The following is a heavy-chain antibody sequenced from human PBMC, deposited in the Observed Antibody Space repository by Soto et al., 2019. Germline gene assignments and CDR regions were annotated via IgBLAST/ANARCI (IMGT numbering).Heavy chain of an antibody. V-gene: IGHV1-18*01. D-gene: IGHD3-16*01. J-gene: IGHJ6*02. CDR2: ISPYTGNT. CDR1: GYIFVNYG. CDR3: VMVDNYVTPTPQDV. Sequence: QVQLVQSGDEVKKPGASVKVSCKASGYIFVNYGIAWGRQAPGQGLEWLGWISPYTGNTHSATKVQGRLPMTTDTSTSTAYMDLGSLTSDDTAVYYCVMVDNYVTPTPQDVWGQGTTVTVSS.